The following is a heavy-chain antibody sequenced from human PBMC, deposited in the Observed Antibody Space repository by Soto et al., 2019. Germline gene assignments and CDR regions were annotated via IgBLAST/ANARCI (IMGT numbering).Heavy chain of an antibody. CDR2: INHSGST. J-gene: IGHJ4*02. CDR3: ARGTGYYDSSGYSHFDY. Sequence: SETLSLTCAVYGGSFSGYYWSWIRQPPGKGLEWIGEINHSGSTNYNPSLKSRVTISVDTSKNQFSLKLSSVTAADTAVYYCARGTGYYDSSGYSHFDYWGQGTLVTVSS. D-gene: IGHD3-22*01. CDR1: GGSFSGYY. V-gene: IGHV4-34*01.